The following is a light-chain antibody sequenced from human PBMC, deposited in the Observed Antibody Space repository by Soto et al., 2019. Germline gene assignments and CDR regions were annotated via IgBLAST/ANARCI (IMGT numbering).Light chain of an antibody. V-gene: IGKV3-20*01. CDR1: QSVYNHY. Sequence: EIVLTQSPGTLALSPGARATLSCRASQSVYNHYLAWFQQKPGQATRLLIYGTSTTPPSITDRFSGSESGTDFTLHISRLEPEDFAVYYCQPYGRSPPWTVGQGTKVEIK. J-gene: IGKJ1*01. CDR2: GTS. CDR3: QPYGRSPPWT.